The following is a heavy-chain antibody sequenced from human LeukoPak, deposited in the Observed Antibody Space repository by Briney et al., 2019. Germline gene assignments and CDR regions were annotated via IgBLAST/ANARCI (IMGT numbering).Heavy chain of an antibody. CDR2: ISSSSSTI. D-gene: IGHD3-10*01. Sequence: GGSLRLSCAASGFTFSSYGMHWVRQAPGKGLEWVSYISSSSSTIYYADSVKGRFTISRDNAKNSLYLQMNSLRAEDTAVYYCARAGGSGSYSYDYWGQGTLVTVSS. CDR3: ARAGGSGSYSYDY. V-gene: IGHV3-48*04. CDR1: GFTFSSYG. J-gene: IGHJ4*02.